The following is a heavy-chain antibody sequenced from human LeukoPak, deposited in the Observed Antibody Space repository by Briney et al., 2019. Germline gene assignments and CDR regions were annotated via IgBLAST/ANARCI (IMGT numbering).Heavy chain of an antibody. D-gene: IGHD2-8*01. Sequence: GASVKVSCKASGYTFTIYYMHWVRQAPGQGLEWMGIINPSGGSTSYAQKFQGRVTMTRDTSTGTVYMELSSLRSEDTAVYYCARDCTNGVCPFDYWGQGTLVTVSS. J-gene: IGHJ4*02. V-gene: IGHV1-46*01. CDR1: GYTFTIYY. CDR3: ARDCTNGVCPFDY. CDR2: INPSGGST.